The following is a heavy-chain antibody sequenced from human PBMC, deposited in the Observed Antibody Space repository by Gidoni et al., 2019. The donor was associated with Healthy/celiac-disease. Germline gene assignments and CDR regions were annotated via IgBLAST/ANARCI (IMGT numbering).Heavy chain of an antibody. CDR3: AKVSSYDSSGYYSR. D-gene: IGHD3-22*01. J-gene: IGHJ4*02. Sequence: EVQLLESGGGLVQPGGSLRLSCAASGFTFSSYAMRWVRQAPGKGLESVSALRGSGGSTYYADSVKGRFTLSRDNSKNTLYLQMNSLRAEDTAVYYCAKVSSYDSSGYYSRWGQGTLVTVSS. V-gene: IGHV3-23*01. CDR1: GFTFSSYA. CDR2: LRGSGGST.